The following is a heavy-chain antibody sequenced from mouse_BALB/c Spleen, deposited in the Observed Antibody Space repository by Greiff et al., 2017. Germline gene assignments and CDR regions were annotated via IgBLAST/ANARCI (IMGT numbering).Heavy chain of an antibody. V-gene: IGHV4-1*02. CDR3: ARRANLFYGNYEFAY. D-gene: IGHD2-1*01. CDR2: INPDSSTI. J-gene: IGHJ3*01. Sequence: EVQLQESGGGLVQPGGSLKLSCAASGFDFSRYWMSWVRQAPGKGLEWIGEINPDSSTINYTPSLKDKFIISRDNAKNTLYLQMSKVRSEDTALYYCARRANLFYGNYEFAYWGQGTLVTVSA. CDR1: GFDFSRYW.